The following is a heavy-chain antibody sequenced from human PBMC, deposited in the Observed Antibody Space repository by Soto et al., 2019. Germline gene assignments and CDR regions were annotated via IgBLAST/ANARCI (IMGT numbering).Heavy chain of an antibody. V-gene: IGHV3-23*01. CDR1: GFTFSSYA. D-gene: IGHD6-19*01. J-gene: IGHJ3*02. CDR3: AKTANGWFSAFDI. Sequence: EVQLLESGGGLVQPGGSLRLSCAASGFTFSSYAMSWFRQAPGKGLEWVSAISGSGGTTYYADSVKGRFTFSRDNSKNTLYRQMNSLRAEDTAVYYCAKTANGWFSAFDIWGKGTMVTVSS. CDR2: ISGSGGTT.